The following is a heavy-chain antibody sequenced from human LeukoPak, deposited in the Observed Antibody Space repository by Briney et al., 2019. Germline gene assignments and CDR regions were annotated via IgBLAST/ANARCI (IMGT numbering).Heavy chain of an antibody. D-gene: IGHD1-26*01. V-gene: IGHV3-30-3*01. Sequence: GGSLRLSCAASGFTFSSYAMHWVRQAPGKGLEWVAVISYDGSNKYYADSVKGRFTISRDNSKNTLYLQMNSLRAEDTAVYYCARPRELTDDAFDIWGQGTMVTVSS. CDR2: ISYDGSNK. CDR1: GFTFSSYA. J-gene: IGHJ3*02. CDR3: ARPRELTDDAFDI.